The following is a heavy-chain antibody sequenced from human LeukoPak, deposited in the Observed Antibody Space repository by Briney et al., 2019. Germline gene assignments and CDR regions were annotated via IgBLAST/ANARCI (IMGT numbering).Heavy chain of an antibody. Sequence: PGGSLRLSCAASGFTFSSYAMSWVRQAPGKGLEWVSAISGSGGSTYYADSVKGRFTISRDNSKNTLYLQMNSLRAEDTAVYYCAKQQGEYYDFWSGYPPWYYYYMDVWGKGTTVTVSS. CDR3: AKQQGEYYDFWSGYPPWYYYYMDV. CDR2: ISGSGGST. V-gene: IGHV3-23*01. CDR1: GFTFSSYA. J-gene: IGHJ6*03. D-gene: IGHD3-3*01.